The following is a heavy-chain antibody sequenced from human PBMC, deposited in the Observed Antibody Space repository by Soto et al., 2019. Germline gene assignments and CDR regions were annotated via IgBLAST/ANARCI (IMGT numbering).Heavy chain of an antibody. CDR2: INRDGSER. CDR3: ARDPIRGDGYVFDS. Sequence: GGSLRLSCEAYGFTFSSYWMGWVRQAPGKGLGWVANINRDGSERYYVDSVKGRFTISRDNAKNSVYLQMNSLRAEDSAVYYCARDPIRGDGYVFDSWGPGALVNVAS. D-gene: IGHD5-12*01. CDR1: GFTFSSYW. J-gene: IGHJ5*01. V-gene: IGHV3-7*01.